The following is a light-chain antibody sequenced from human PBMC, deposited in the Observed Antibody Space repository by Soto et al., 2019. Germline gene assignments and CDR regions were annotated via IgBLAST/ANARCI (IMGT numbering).Light chain of an antibody. Sequence: EIVMTQSPATLSVSPGERVTLSCRASQSVSSDLAWYQHKPGQAPRLLIYGASTRATGTPARFSGSGSGTEFSLSISSLQSEDFAVYYCLQYNDWPPKPYTFGQGTKLEIK. V-gene: IGKV3-15*01. CDR3: LQYNDWPPKPYT. J-gene: IGKJ2*01. CDR1: QSVSSD. CDR2: GAS.